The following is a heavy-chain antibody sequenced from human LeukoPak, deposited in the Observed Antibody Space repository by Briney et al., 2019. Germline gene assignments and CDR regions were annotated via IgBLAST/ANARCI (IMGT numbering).Heavy chain of an antibody. D-gene: IGHD6-19*01. J-gene: IGHJ4*02. Sequence: PAGGGLEWIGRMHTTGSTYYSPSLKSRVTMSIDKSKNQFSLKLSSVTAADTAMYYCAREIKWGAVALWGQGTLVTVSS. CDR2: MHTTGST. V-gene: IGHV4-4*07. CDR3: AREIKWGAVAL.